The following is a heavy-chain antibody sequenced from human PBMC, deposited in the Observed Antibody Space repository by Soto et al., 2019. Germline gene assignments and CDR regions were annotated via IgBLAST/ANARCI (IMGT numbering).Heavy chain of an antibody. CDR1: GFTFSSYA. CDR2: LWYDGSNI. J-gene: IGHJ4*02. D-gene: IGHD3-3*01. CDR3: ARDVNDFWSGYLY. V-gene: IGHV3-33*01. Sequence: QVQLVESGGGVVQPGKSLRLSCTTSGFTFSSYAMHWVRQAPGKGLEWVAVLWYDGSNIQYADSVKGRFTISRDNSKSRVYLEMDSVRAEDTAFYYCARDVNDFWSGYLYWGQGTLVTVSS.